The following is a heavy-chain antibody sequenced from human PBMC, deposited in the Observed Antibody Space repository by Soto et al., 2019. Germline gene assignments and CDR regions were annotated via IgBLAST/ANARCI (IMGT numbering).Heavy chain of an antibody. Sequence: QVQGVQSGDEVKKPGAAVKVSCKASGYTFTNYGFSWVRQDPGQGLEWMGWISGYNGNTKYAEKFQGRVTMTTDTSTSTAHMELRSLRSDDTAVYYCAREGQAPYYYYGMDVWGQGTAVTVSS. CDR3: AREGQAPYYYYGMDV. J-gene: IGHJ6*02. CDR2: ISGYNGNT. V-gene: IGHV1-18*01. CDR1: GYTFTNYG.